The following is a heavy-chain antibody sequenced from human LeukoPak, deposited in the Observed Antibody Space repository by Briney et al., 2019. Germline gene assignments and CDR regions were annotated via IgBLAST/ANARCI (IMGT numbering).Heavy chain of an antibody. Sequence: ASVKVSCKASGYTSTGYYMHWVRQAPGQGLEWMGWINTKSSATNYAQKFQGRVTMTRDTSISTAYMELSRVRSDDTAVYYCARVRGGFYSSGWEVGFDYWGQGTLVTVSS. CDR3: ARVRGGFYSSGWEVGFDY. CDR2: INTKSSAT. J-gene: IGHJ4*02. V-gene: IGHV1-2*02. D-gene: IGHD6-19*01. CDR1: GYTSTGYY.